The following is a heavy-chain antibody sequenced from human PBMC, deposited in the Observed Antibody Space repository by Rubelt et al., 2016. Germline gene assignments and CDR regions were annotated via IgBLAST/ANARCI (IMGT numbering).Heavy chain of an antibody. CDR2: INHSGRT. Sequence: QVQLQDSGTGLVKPSGTLSLTCAVSGGSISRGNWWSWVRQPPGKGLEWIGEINHSGRTNYNQSRKSRATISVDTSKNQFSLQVSAVTAADTALFYCASESGGTQRYGMDVWGQGTTVTVSS. CDR1: GGSISRGNW. V-gene: IGHV4-4*02. J-gene: IGHJ6*02. CDR3: ASESGGTQRYGMDV. D-gene: IGHD2-15*01.